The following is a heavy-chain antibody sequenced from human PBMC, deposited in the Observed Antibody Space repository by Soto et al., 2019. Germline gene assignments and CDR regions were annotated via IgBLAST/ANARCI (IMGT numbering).Heavy chain of an antibody. CDR1: GGSISSYY. CDR2: IYYSGST. J-gene: IGHJ5*02. D-gene: IGHD3-22*01. Sequence: SETLSLTCTVSGGSISSYYWSWIRQPPGKGLEWIGYIYYSGSTNYNPSLKSRVTISVDTSKNQFSLKLSSVTAADTAVYYCARGGITMIVAWAWFDPWGQGTLVTVSS. V-gene: IGHV4-59*01. CDR3: ARGGITMIVAWAWFDP.